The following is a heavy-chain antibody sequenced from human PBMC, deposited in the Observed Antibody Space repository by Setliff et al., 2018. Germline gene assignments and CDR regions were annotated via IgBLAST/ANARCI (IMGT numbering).Heavy chain of an antibody. V-gene: IGHV4-31*03. CDR1: GGSISSGGYY. D-gene: IGHD3-3*01. CDR2: IYYSGST. J-gene: IGHJ4*02. CDR3: AREERYYNFWSGYFDY. Sequence: SETLSLTCTVSGGSISSGGYYWSWIRQHPGKGLEWIGYIYYSGSTYYNPSLKSRVTISVDTSKNQFSLKLSSVTAADTAVYYCAREERYYNFWSGYFDYWGQGTLVTVSS.